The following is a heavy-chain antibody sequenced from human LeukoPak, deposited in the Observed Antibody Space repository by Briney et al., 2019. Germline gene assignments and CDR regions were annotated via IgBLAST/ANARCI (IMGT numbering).Heavy chain of an antibody. CDR1: EFTSSAFW. V-gene: IGHV3-7*01. CDR2: INKDGTEK. Sequence: GGSLRLSCAASEFTSSAFWMTWVRRPPGKGLEWVANINKDGTEKEYVDSVKGRFSIFRDNAKNSVFLQMNSLRAEDTAVYYCAIFAGAVPGNLLLWGKGATVIVSA. D-gene: IGHD2-8*02. J-gene: IGHJ6*04. CDR3: AIFAGAVPGNLLL.